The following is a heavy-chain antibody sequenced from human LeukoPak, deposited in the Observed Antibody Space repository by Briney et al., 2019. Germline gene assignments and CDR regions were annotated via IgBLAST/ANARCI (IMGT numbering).Heavy chain of an antibody. V-gene: IGHV3-23*01. J-gene: IGHJ4*02. Sequence: HSGGSLRLSCAASGFTFSSYAMSWVRQAPGKGLEWVSAISGSGGSTYYADSVKGRFTISRDNSKNTLYLQMNSLRAEDTAVYYCARVGSSGWYLGFDYWGQGTLVTVSS. CDR1: GFTFSSYA. CDR2: ISGSGGST. CDR3: ARVGSSGWYLGFDY. D-gene: IGHD6-19*01.